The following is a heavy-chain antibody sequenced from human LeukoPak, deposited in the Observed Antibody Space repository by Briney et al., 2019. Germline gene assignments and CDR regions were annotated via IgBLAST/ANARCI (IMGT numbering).Heavy chain of an antibody. D-gene: IGHD2-2*01. J-gene: IGHJ4*02. Sequence: PSETLSLTCAVYGGSFSGYYWSWIRQPPGKGLEWIGEINHSGSTNYNPSLKSRVTISVDTSKNQFSLKLSSVTAADTAVYYCARVPRLAAMFDYWGQGTLVTVSS. CDR2: INHSGST. CDR3: ARVPRLAAMFDY. CDR1: GGSFSGYY. V-gene: IGHV4-34*01.